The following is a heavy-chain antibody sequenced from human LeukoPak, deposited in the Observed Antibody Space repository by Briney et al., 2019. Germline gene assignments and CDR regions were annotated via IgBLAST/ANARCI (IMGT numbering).Heavy chain of an antibody. CDR3: ARGRRVAVAVDY. Sequence: SETLSLTCTVSGGSISSSSYYWGWIRPPPGKGLEWIGSIYYSGSTYYNPSLKSRVTISVDTSKNQFSLKLSSVTAADTAVYYCARGRRVAVAVDYWGQGTLVTVSS. CDR2: IYYSGST. V-gene: IGHV4-39*01. CDR1: GGSISSSSYY. J-gene: IGHJ4*02. D-gene: IGHD6-19*01.